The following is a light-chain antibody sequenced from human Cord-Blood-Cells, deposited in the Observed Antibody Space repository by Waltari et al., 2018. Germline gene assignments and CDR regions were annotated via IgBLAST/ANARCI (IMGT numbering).Light chain of an antibody. CDR2: DVS. J-gene: IGLJ2*01. Sequence: QSALTQPASVSGPPGQSITISCTGTSSYVGGYNYVSWYQQHPGKAPKLMIYDVSNRPAGVSNRFSGSKSGNTASLTISGLQAEDEADYYCSSYTSSSTVVFGGGTKLTVL. CDR3: SSYTSSSTVV. V-gene: IGLV2-14*01. CDR1: SSYVGGYNY.